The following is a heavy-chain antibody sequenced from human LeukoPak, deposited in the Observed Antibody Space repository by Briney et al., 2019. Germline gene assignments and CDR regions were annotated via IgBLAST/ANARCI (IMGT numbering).Heavy chain of an antibody. D-gene: IGHD2-15*01. CDR1: GGSIRNYY. Sequence: SETLSLTCTVSGGSIRNYYWSWIRQPPGKGLEWIAWIYYSGSTNYNPSLKSRVTISVNTSKNQFSLKLTSVTAADTAVYYCARVDSSDAGNFDYWGQGTLVTVSS. CDR2: IYYSGST. CDR3: ARVDSSDAGNFDY. J-gene: IGHJ4*02. V-gene: IGHV4-59*08.